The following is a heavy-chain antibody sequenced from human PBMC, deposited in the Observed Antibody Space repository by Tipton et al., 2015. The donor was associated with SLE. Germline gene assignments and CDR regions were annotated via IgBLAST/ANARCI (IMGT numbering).Heavy chain of an antibody. D-gene: IGHD3-3*02. CDR3: ARGYRLLASRPRNYMDV. Sequence: TLSLTCTLSGGSFSGYAWSWVRQSPGKGLEWIGEVSHSRSSNYNPSLKSRGTISLDTSNNQFSLRLSSVTAADTAVYYCARGYRLLASRPRNYMDVWGKGTTVTISS. J-gene: IGHJ6*03. CDR1: GGSFSGYA. V-gene: IGHV4-34*01. CDR2: VSHSRSS.